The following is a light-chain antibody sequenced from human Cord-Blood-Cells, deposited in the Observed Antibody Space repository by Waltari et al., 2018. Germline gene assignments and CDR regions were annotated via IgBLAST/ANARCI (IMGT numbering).Light chain of an antibody. CDR1: SSDVGGYNY. J-gene: IGLJ1*01. V-gene: IGLV2-14*01. Sequence: QSALTPPASVSGSPGQSITISCTGTSSDVGGYNYVSWYQQHPGKAPKLMIYEVSNRFSGSKSGNTASLTISGLQAEDEADYYCSSYTSSSTLVFGTGTKVTVL. CDR3: SSYTSSSTLV. CDR2: EVS.